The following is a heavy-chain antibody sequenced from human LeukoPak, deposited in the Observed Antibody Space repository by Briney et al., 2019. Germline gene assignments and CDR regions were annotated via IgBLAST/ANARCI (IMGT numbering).Heavy chain of an antibody. J-gene: IGHJ5*02. D-gene: IGHD3-22*01. V-gene: IGHV4-59*11. CDR3: ARVDYYDSSGDYYVTGWFDP. CDR2: IYYSGST. CDR1: GGSISSHH. Sequence: SETLSLICTVSGGSISSHHWSWIRQPPGKGLEWIGYIYYSGSTNYNPSLKSRVTISVDASKNQFSLKLASVTAADTAVYYCARVDYYDSSGDYYVTGWFDPWGQGTLVTVSS.